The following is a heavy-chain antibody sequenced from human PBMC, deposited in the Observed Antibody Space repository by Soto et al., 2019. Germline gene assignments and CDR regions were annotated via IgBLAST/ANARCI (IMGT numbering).Heavy chain of an antibody. CDR3: AIHQGPTPSENWFDP. CDR2: ISTYSGDT. Sequence: QVHLVQSGVEVKTPGASVKVSCQASGYTFFTYDISWVRQAPGQGLEWMGWISTYSGDTKYAQKFQGRVTMTTDTSTTTAYLELRSLRSDDTAVYYCAIHQGPTPSENWFDPWGQGPLVTVSS. J-gene: IGHJ5*02. CDR1: GYTFFTYD. D-gene: IGHD4-17*01. V-gene: IGHV1-18*01.